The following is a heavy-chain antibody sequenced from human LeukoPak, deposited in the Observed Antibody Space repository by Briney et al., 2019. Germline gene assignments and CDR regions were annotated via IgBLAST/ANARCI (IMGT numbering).Heavy chain of an antibody. J-gene: IGHJ5*02. CDR3: TRRGGSSSSDWFDP. CDR1: GGSISNYY. Sequence: SETLSLTCTVSGGSISNYYWSWIRQPPEKGLEWIGYVYYTGSTSYNPSLKSRVTISGDTSKNQFSLKLSSVTAADTAVYYCTRRGGSSSSDWFDPWGQGTLVIVSS. V-gene: IGHV4-59*08. CDR2: VYYTGST. D-gene: IGHD6-6*01.